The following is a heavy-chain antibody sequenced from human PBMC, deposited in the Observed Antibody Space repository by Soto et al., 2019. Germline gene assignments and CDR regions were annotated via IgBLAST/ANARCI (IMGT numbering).Heavy chain of an antibody. CDR1: GYTFTSYY. CDR2: INPSGGST. J-gene: IGHJ4*02. CDR3: ARENYCGGDCYRPPRYYFDY. D-gene: IGHD2-21*02. Sequence: ASVKVSCKASGYTFTSYYMHWVRQAPGQGLEWMGIINPSGGSTSYAQKFQGRVTMTRDTSTSTVYMELGSLRSEDTAVYYCARENYCGGDCYRPPRYYFDYWGQGTLVTVSS. V-gene: IGHV1-46*01.